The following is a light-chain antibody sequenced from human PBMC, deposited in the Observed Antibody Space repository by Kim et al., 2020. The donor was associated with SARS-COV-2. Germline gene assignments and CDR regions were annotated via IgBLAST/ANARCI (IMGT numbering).Light chain of an antibody. CDR3: QRYGRSPWT. J-gene: IGKJ1*01. CDR1: QSGRRRQ. CDR2: GAH. Sequence: SPGEREALSCSARQSGRRRQIEWDQKKNGEAPRGLIYGAHRRATGIPERCRGSGGGTECTLTISRVETEEIAVYYCQRYGRSPWTFGQGTKVDSK. V-gene: IGKV3-20*01.